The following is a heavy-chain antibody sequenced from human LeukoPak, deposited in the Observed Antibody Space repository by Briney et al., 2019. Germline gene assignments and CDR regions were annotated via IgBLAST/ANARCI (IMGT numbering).Heavy chain of an antibody. CDR1: GFTFSSYG. D-gene: IGHD2-2*01. CDR3: AKDRRYGVVPAAMGAFDI. V-gene: IGHV3-30*18. J-gene: IGHJ3*02. CDR2: ISFDGSNK. Sequence: GGSLRLSCAASGFTFSSYGMHWVRQAPGKGLEWVAVISFDGSNKYYADSVKGRLTISRDNSKNTLYLQMNSLRAEDTAVYYCAKDRRYGVVPAAMGAFDIWGQGTMVTVSS.